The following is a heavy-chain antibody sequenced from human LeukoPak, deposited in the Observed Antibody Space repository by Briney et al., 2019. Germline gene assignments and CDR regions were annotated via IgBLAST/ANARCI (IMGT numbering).Heavy chain of an antibody. CDR3: ARRAGDYSHPYDY. J-gene: IGHJ4*02. V-gene: IGHV3-30*14. D-gene: IGHD3-22*01. CDR1: GFTFSHYA. Sequence: GGSLRLSCAASGFTFSHYAIHWIRQTPGKGLEWVAVISYDGNNKYFSDSVEGRFTISRDNSKNTVHLQMNSLRAEDTAMYYCARRAGDYSHPYDYWGQGTLVTVSS. CDR2: ISYDGNNK.